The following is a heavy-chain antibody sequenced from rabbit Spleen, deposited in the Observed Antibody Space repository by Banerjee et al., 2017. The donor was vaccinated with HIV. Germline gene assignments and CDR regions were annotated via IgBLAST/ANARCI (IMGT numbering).Heavy chain of an antibody. CDR1: GFTLSNYY. Sequence: QLKESGGGLVQPGGSLKLSCKASGFTLSNYYMNWVRQAPGKGLEWIGYIDPVFGITYYANWVNGRFSISRENAQNTVFLQMTSLTAADTATYFCVREVAAKFNLWGQGTLVTVS. J-gene: IGHJ4*01. CDR3: VREVAAKFNL. CDR2: IDPVFGIT. V-gene: IGHV1S7*01. D-gene: IGHD4-1*01.